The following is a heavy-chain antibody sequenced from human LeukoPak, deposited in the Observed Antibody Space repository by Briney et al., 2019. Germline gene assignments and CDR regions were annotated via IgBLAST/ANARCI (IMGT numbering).Heavy chain of an antibody. Sequence: GGSLRLSCAASGFTFSSYAMSWVRQAPGKGLEWVSAISGSGGSTFYADSVKGRFTISRDNSKNTLYLQMNSLRAEDTAVYYCAKSDRYCSSTSCYPLYYYYGMDVWGQGTTVTVPS. J-gene: IGHJ6*02. CDR3: AKSDRYCSSTSCYPLYYYYGMDV. V-gene: IGHV3-23*01. CDR1: GFTFSSYA. D-gene: IGHD2-2*01. CDR2: ISGSGGST.